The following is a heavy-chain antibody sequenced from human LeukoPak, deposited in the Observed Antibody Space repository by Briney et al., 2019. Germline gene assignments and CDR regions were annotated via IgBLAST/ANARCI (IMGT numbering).Heavy chain of an antibody. CDR2: ISGSGGST. V-gene: IGHV3-23*01. D-gene: IGHD2-2*01. J-gene: IGHJ4*02. CDR1: GSTFSSYA. CDR3: AKDGRGTSFDY. Sequence: GGSLRLSCAGSGSTFSSYAMSWVRQAPGKGLEWVSAISGSGGSTYYADSVKGRFTISRDNSKNTLYLQMNSLRAEDTAVYYCAKDGRGTSFDYWGQGTLVTVSS.